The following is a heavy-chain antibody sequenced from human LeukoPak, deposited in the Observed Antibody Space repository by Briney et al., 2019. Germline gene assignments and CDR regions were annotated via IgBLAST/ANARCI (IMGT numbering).Heavy chain of an antibody. CDR2: FTRIGTI. D-gene: IGHD4-17*01. CDR3: AGIYGDYSDFDY. CDR1: GGSFSDYF. Sequence: SETLSLTCAVYGGSFSDYFWSWIRQPPGKGLEWIGEFTRIGTINYNPSLKSRITISVDTSKNQFSLKLSSVTAADTAAYYCAGIYGDYSDFDYWGQGTLVTVSS. J-gene: IGHJ4*02. V-gene: IGHV4-34*01.